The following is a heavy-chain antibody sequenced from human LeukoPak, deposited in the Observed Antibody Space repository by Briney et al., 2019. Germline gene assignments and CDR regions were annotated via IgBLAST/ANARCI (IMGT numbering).Heavy chain of an antibody. CDR3: ARARGTVAIDY. Sequence: LETLSLTCAVYGESFSGYYWTWIRQPPGKGLEWIGEINDSGSTNYNPSLKSRVTISVDTSKNQFSLRMRSVTAADTAVYYCARARGTVAIDYWGQGTLVTVSS. CDR1: GESFSGYY. V-gene: IGHV4-34*01. CDR2: INDSGST. D-gene: IGHD5-12*01. J-gene: IGHJ4*02.